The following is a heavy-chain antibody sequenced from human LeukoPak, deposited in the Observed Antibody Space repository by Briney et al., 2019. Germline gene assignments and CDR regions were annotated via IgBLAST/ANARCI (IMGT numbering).Heavy chain of an antibody. CDR1: GFTFSNYG. J-gene: IGHJ4*02. CDR2: IIHSGRT. V-gene: IGHV4-34*12. Sequence: GSLRLSCAASGFTFSNYGMSWVRQAPGKGLEWIGEIIHSGRTSYNPSLKGRVTIPIDTSKHQFSLNLSSVTAADTAMYYCASRERWGQGTLVTVSS. CDR3: ASRER.